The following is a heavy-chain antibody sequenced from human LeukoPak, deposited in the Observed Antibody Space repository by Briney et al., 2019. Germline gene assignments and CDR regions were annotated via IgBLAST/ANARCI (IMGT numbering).Heavy chain of an antibody. CDR1: GFTFSSYA. D-gene: IGHD4-17*01. Sequence: GGSLRLSCAASGFTFSSYAMSWVCQAPGKGLEWVSAISGSGGSTYYADSVKGRFTISRDNSKNTLYLQMNSLRAEDTAVYYCAKTQLRLNYGEDFDYWGQGTLVTVSS. CDR3: AKTQLRLNYGEDFDY. CDR2: ISGSGGST. J-gene: IGHJ4*02. V-gene: IGHV3-23*01.